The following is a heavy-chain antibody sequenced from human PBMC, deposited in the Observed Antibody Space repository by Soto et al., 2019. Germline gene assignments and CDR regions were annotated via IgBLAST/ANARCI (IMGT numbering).Heavy chain of an antibody. J-gene: IGHJ6*02. CDR3: APLSVSLSGPYGIHV. CDR2: MFYSGLT. Sequence: SETLSLTCSVSGYSVTSSDCYWAWIRQPPGKGLEWIGSMFYSGLTYYNPSLKSRVTLSVDTSKNQFSVRLNSVTAADTAVYYCAPLSVSLSGPYGIHVWGQGTTVTVSS. D-gene: IGHD2-15*01. V-gene: IGHV4-39*01. CDR1: GYSVTSSDCY.